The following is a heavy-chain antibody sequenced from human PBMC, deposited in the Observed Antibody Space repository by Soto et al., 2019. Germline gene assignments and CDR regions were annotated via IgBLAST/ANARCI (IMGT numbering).Heavy chain of an antibody. Sequence: QGQLVQSGGEVTKPGASVKVSCNASGYTFISYGISWVRQAPGQGLEWMGGISPYSGHTKDAQKVQGRVTLTTETSTGTASMELRSLASDDTAVYYCARDRCTTAKCYTHHLDVWGQGNTVIVSS. CDR2: ISPYSGHT. J-gene: IGHJ6*02. CDR3: ARDRCTTAKCYTHHLDV. D-gene: IGHD2-8*01. V-gene: IGHV1-18*04. CDR1: GYTFISYG.